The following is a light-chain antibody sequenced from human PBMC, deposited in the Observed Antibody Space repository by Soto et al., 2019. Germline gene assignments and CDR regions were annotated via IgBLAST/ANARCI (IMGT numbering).Light chain of an antibody. V-gene: IGKV1-39*01. CDR2: AAS. J-gene: IGKJ2*01. Sequence: DIQMTQSPSSLSASVGDRVTITCRASHSISIYLNWYQLKPGKAPKLLIYAASTLQSGVPSRFGGSGSGTDFTLTINGLQPEDFATYSCQQSYSSPMYTFGQGTKLEIK. CDR1: HSISIY. CDR3: QQSYSSPMYT.